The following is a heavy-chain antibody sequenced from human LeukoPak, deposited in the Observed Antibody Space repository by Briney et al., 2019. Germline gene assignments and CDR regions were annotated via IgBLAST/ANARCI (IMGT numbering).Heavy chain of an antibody. CDR2: IYYSGST. CDR1: GGSISSYY. D-gene: IGHD3-10*01. J-gene: IGHJ4*02. Sequence: SETLSLTCTVSGGSISSYYWSWIRQPPGKGLEWIGYIYYSGSTNYNPSLKSRVTISVDTSKNQFSLKLSSVTAADTAVYYCARDLSPLLWFGGVRTGGFDYWGQGTLVTVSS. V-gene: IGHV4-59*01. CDR3: ARDLSPLLWFGGVRTGGFDY.